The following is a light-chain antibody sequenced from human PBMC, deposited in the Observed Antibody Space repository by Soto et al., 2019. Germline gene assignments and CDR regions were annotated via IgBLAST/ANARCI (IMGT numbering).Light chain of an antibody. CDR1: SSDVGGYNY. V-gene: IGLV2-14*01. J-gene: IGLJ1*01. Sequence: QSALTQPASVSGSPGQSITISCTGTSSDVGGYNYVSWYQQHPGKAPKLMIYDVSNRPSGVSNRFSGSKFGNTASLTISGLRAEDEADFYCSSYTSSSTPYVFGTGTKLTVL. CDR3: SSYTSSSTPYV. CDR2: DVS.